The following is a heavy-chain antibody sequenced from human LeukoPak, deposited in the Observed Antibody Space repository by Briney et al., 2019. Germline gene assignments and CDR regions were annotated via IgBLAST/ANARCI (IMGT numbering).Heavy chain of an antibody. CDR1: GFTFSSYA. D-gene: IGHD2-15*01. Sequence: GRSLRLSCAASGFTFSSYAMHWVRQAPGKGLEWVAVISYDGSNKYYADSVKGRFTISRDNSKNTLYLQMNSLRAEDTAVYYCAKGGYCSGGSCSPRYYYGMDVWGQGTTVTVSS. CDR3: AKGGYCSGGSCSPRYYYGMDV. J-gene: IGHJ6*02. V-gene: IGHV3-30-3*01. CDR2: ISYDGSNK.